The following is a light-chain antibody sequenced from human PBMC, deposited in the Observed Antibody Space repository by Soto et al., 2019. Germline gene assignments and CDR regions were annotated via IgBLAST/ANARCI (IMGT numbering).Light chain of an antibody. V-gene: IGKV3-11*01. CDR2: DAS. Sequence: IVLTQSPATLSLSPGERATLSCRASQSVSSYLAWYQQKPGQAPRLLIYDASNRATGIPARFSGSGSGTDFTLTISSLEPEDFAVYYCQQRSNWTITFGGGTKVDXK. J-gene: IGKJ4*01. CDR1: QSVSSY. CDR3: QQRSNWTIT.